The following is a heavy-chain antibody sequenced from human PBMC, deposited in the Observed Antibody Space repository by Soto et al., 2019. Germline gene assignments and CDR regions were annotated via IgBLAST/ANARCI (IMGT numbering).Heavy chain of an antibody. CDR2: VSTNNADT. V-gene: IGHV1-18*01. CDR1: GYHFTAYG. CDR3: ARELNTDSSAYYSFAY. D-gene: IGHD3-22*01. Sequence: ASVKVFCKTSGYHFTAYGLAGLRQAPGRRPEWMGWVSTNNADTNYAEKFQGRVTMTTDKSTTTTYMELRSLRSDDTAVYYCARELNTDSSAYYSFAYCGQGTLVTVYS. J-gene: IGHJ4*02.